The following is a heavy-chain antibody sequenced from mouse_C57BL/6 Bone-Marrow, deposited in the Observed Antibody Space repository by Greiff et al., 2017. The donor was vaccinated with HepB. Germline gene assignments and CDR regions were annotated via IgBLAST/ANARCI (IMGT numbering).Heavy chain of an antibody. J-gene: IGHJ3*01. CDR1: GYTFTSYW. CDR3: ARDTHYYGSGGFAY. V-gene: IGHV1-69*01. D-gene: IGHD1-1*01. Sequence: VQLQQPGAELVMPGASVKLSCKASGYTFTSYWMHWVKQRPGQGLEWIGEIDPSDSYTNYNQKFKGKSTLTVDKSSSTAYMQLSSLTSEDSAVYYCARDTHYYGSGGFAYWGRRTLVTVSA. CDR2: IDPSDSYT.